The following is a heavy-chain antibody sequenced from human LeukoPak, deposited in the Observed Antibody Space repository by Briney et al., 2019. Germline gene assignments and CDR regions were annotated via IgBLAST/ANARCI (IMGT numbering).Heavy chain of an antibody. CDR1: GFTFSSYA. D-gene: IGHD2-15*01. CDR3: ALLPGSRNMDV. V-gene: IGHV3-30*04. Sequence: GGSLRLSCAASGFTFSSYAMHWVRQAPGKGLEWVAVISYDGSNKYYPDSVKRRFTSSRDNSKNTLYLQMNSLRAEGTAVYYCALLPGSRNMDVWGQGTTVTVSS. J-gene: IGHJ6*02. CDR2: ISYDGSNK.